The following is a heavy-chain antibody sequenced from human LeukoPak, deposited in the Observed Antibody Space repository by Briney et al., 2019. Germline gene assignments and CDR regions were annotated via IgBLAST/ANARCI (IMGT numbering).Heavy chain of an antibody. V-gene: IGHV3-53*01. CDR1: GFTVSSNY. CDR3: ARVQGHPPNGLDI. D-gene: IGHD2-8*01. CDR2: IYSGGST. Sequence: GGSLRLSCAASGFTVSSNYMSWVRQAPGKGLEWVSVIYSGGSTYYADSVKGRFTISRDNSKNTLYLQMNSLRAEDTAVYYCARVQGHPPNGLDIWGQGTMVTVSS. J-gene: IGHJ3*02.